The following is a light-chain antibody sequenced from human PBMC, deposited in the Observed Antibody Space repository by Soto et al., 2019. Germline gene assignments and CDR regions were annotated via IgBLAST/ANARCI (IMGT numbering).Light chain of an antibody. CDR2: AVS. J-gene: IGKJ2*01. CDR1: QSLSNY. CDR3: QQRSNWLDT. V-gene: IGKV3-11*01. Sequence: EIVLTQSPATLSLSPGESATLSCRASQSLSNYIAWYQQKPGQAPRLLIYAVSNRATSIAARFSGSGSGTDFFLAISSLEPEEFAIYYCQQRSNWLDTFGQGTKLEIK.